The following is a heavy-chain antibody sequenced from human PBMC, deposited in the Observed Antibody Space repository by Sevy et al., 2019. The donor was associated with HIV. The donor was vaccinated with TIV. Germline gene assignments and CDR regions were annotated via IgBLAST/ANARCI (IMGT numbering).Heavy chain of an antibody. CDR1: GGSISSSSYY. J-gene: IGHJ5*02. CDR2: IYYSGST. V-gene: IGHV4-39*01. CDR3: ARHHVDDYSNYGRRFDP. D-gene: IGHD4-4*01. Sequence: SETLSLTCTVSGGSISSSSYYWGWIRQPPGKGLEWIGSIYYSGSTYYNPSLKSRVTISVDTSKNQFSLKLSSVTAADTAVYYCARHHVDDYSNYGRRFDPWGQGTLVTVSS.